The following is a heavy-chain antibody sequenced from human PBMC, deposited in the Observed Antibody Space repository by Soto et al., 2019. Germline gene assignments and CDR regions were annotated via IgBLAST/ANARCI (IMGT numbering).Heavy chain of an antibody. J-gene: IGHJ4*02. V-gene: IGHV4-59*01. CDR1: GGSISSYY. CDR2: IYYSGST. Sequence: SETLSLTCTVSGGSISSYYWSWIRQPPGKGLEWIGYIYYSGSTNYNPSLKSRVTISVDTSKNQFSLKLSSVTAADTAVYYCARGFDWSNYYDSSGYYYYFDYWGQGTLVTVSS. D-gene: IGHD3-22*01. CDR3: ARGFDWSNYYDSSGYYYYFDY.